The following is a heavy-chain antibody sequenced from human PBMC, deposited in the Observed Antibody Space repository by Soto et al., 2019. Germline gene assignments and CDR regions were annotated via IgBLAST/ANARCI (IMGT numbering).Heavy chain of an antibody. CDR2: INSGGSDK. J-gene: IGHJ3*02. CDR1: GFTFSDYY. V-gene: IGHV3-11*01. D-gene: IGHD2-2*01. Sequence: GGSLRLSCAASGFTFSDYYMSWIRQAPGKGLEWVSHINSGGSDKYHADSVKGRFTISRDNAKKSLYLQMNSLRAEDTAVYYCARDLGGYCSSTSCLDAFDIWGQGTMVTVSS. CDR3: ARDLGGYCSSTSCLDAFDI.